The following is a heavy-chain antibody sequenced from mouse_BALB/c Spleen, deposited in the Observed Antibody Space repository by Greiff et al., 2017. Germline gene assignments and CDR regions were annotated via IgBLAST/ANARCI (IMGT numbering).Heavy chain of an antibody. CDR3: TRSPYYGLDY. V-gene: IGHV1S81*02. J-gene: IGHJ2*01. CDR1: GYTFTSYY. D-gene: IGHD1-2*01. CDR2: INPSNGGT. Sequence: QVQLQQSGAELVKPGASVKLSCKASGYTFTSYYMYWVKQRPGQGLEWIGEINPSNGGTNFNEKFKSKATLTVDKSSSTAYMQLSSLTSEDSAVYYCTRSPYYGLDYWGQGTTLTVSS.